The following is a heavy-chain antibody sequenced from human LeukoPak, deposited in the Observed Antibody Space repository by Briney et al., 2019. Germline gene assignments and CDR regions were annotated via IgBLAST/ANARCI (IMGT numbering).Heavy chain of an antibody. D-gene: IGHD2/OR15-2a*01. J-gene: IGHJ4*02. Sequence: SQTLSLTCTVSGGSISSGDYYWSWIRQPPGKGLEWIGYIYYSGSTYYNPSLKSRVTISVDTSKHQLSLKLSSVTAADSAVYYCARSSYYAPLDYWGQGTLVTVSS. CDR1: GGSISSGDYY. V-gene: IGHV4-30-4*08. CDR2: IYYSGST. CDR3: ARSSYYAPLDY.